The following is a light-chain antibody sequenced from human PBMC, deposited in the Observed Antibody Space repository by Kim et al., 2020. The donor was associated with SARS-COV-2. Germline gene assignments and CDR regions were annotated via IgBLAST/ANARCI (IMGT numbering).Light chain of an antibody. CDR2: YKSDSNK. CDR3: AIWYSNTWV. V-gene: IGLV5-39*01. J-gene: IGLJ3*02. CDR1: RGIHVDIYN. Sequence: FTCTWRRGIHVDIYNILWYQQKPGSLPRYLLRYKSDSNKEQGSGVPSRFSGSKDASTNAGFLLISGLQSEDEADYYCAIWYSNTWVFGGGTQLTVL.